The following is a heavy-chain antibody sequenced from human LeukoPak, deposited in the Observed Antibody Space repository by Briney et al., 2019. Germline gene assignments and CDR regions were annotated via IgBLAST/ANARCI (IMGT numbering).Heavy chain of an antibody. CDR3: ARDRSIDAFDI. Sequence: GGSLRLSCAASGFTFSTYTMNWVRQAPGKGLEWVSGIYGSGGASFYADSVKGRFTISRDNSQNTVFLQMDSLRSDDTAVYYCARDRSIDAFDIWGQGTMVTVSS. J-gene: IGHJ3*02. CDR2: IYGSGGAS. V-gene: IGHV3-23*01. CDR1: GFTFSTYT. D-gene: IGHD2/OR15-2a*01.